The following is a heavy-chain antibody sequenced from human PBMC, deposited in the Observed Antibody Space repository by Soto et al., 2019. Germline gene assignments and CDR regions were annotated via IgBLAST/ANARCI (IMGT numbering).Heavy chain of an antibody. V-gene: IGHV1-69*01. J-gene: IGHJ3*02. CDR3: ARSSPARCSAFDI. Sequence: QVQLVPSGAEVKKPGSSVKVSCKASGGTFSSYAIRWVRPAPGQGLEWMGGIIPIFGTANYAQKFQGRVTNTADESTSTAYMELSSLRSEDTAVYYCARSSPARCSAFDIWGQGTMVTVSS. D-gene: IGHD6-6*01. CDR1: GGTFSSYA. CDR2: IIPIFGTA.